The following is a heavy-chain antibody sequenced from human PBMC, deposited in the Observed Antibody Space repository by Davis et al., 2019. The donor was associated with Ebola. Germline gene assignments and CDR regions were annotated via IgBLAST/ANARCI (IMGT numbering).Heavy chain of an antibody. CDR2: ISSSGDST. CDR1: EFTFSSYA. J-gene: IGHJ4*02. Sequence: GESLKISCAASEFTFSSYAMSWVRQSPGKGLEWVSGISSSGDSTYYADSVKGRFTISRDNSKNTLYLQMNSLRVEDTAVYYCAKGLGSSGWYNFDYWGQGTLVTVSS. CDR3: AKGLGSSGWYNFDY. V-gene: IGHV3-23*01. D-gene: IGHD6-19*01.